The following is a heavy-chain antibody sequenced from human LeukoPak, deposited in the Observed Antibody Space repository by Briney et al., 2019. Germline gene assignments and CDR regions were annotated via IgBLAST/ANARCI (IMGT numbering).Heavy chain of an antibody. J-gene: IGHJ5*02. D-gene: IGHD6-13*01. CDR1: GYTFTSYG. CDR2: MSAYNGNT. V-gene: IGHV1-18*04. CDR3: ARVAAALWFDP. Sequence: ASVKVSCKASGYTFTSYGISWVRQPPGQGLEGMGWMSAYNGNTNYAQTLQGRVTMTTDTSTSTAYMELRSLRSDDTAVYYCARVAAALWFDPWGQGTLVTVSS.